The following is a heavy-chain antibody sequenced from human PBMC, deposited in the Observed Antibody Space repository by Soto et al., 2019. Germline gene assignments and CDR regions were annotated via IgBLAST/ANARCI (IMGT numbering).Heavy chain of an antibody. Sequence: XGSLRLSCAASGFSFDDYNIHWVRQAPGKGLEWVSLITWNGGNSYYADSVKGRFTISRDGTTESVSLQMTSLKREDTGLYFCARETLSYGSALDVWGQGTTVTVSS. CDR3: ARETLSYGSALDV. V-gene: IGHV3-43*01. CDR1: GFSFDDYN. J-gene: IGHJ6*02. D-gene: IGHD3-16*01. CDR2: ITWNGGNS.